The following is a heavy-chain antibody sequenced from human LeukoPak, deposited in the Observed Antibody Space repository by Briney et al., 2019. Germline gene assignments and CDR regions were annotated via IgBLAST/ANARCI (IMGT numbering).Heavy chain of an antibody. D-gene: IGHD1-14*01. CDR2: IHRSGSP. CDR3: AREILGGFNPGAY. CDR1: GFTFSNAW. J-gene: IGHJ4*02. V-gene: IGHV4-4*02. Sequence: GSLRLSCAASGFTFSNAWMSWVRQPPGKGLEWIGEIHRSGSPNYNPSLQSRVTISIDGSRNQIVLELSSVTAADTAVYYCAREILGGFNPGAYWGQGTLVTVSS.